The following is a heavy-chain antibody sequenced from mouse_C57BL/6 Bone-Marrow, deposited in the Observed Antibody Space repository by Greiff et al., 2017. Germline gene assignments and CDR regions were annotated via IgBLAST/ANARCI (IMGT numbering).Heavy chain of an antibody. J-gene: IGHJ4*01. CDR3: ARGGNLGAMDY. CDR1: GFTFSDYG. V-gene: IGHV5-17*01. D-gene: IGHD2-1*01. CDR2: ISSGSSTI. Sequence: EVKLVESGGGLVKPGGSLKLSCAASGFTFSDYGMHWVRQAPEKGLEWVAYISSGSSTIYYADTVKGRFTISRDNAKNTLFLRMTSLRSEDTAMYYCARGGNLGAMDYWGQGTSVTVSS.